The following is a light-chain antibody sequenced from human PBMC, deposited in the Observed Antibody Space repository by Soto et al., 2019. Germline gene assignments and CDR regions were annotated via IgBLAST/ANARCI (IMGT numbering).Light chain of an antibody. Sequence: QSALTQPASVSGSPGQSITIACTGTSSDVGSYNFVSWYLQHPGKAPKLMIYEGSRRPSGVSNRFSGSKSGNTASLTISGLQAEDEAYYYCCSYAGSSTFVVFGGGTKLTVL. CDR3: CSYAGSSTFVV. CDR2: EGS. J-gene: IGLJ2*01. V-gene: IGLV2-23*01. CDR1: SSDVGSYNF.